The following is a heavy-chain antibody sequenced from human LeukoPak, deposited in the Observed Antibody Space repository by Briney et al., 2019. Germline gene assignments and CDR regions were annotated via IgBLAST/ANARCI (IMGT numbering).Heavy chain of an antibody. CDR3: ATGQRGYNWNYFDY. J-gene: IGHJ4*02. CDR1: GFTFSSYS. CDR2: ISIGTSSI. Sequence: QPGGSLRLSCAASGFTFSSYSMNWVRQAPGKGLEWVSYISIGTSSIYYADSVKGRFTISRDNAKNSLYLQMNSLRAEDTAVYYCATGQRGYNWNYFDYWGQGTLVTVSS. V-gene: IGHV3-48*01. D-gene: IGHD1-20*01.